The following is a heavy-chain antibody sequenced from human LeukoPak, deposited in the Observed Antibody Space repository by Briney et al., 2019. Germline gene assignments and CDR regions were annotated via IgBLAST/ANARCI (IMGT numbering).Heavy chain of an antibody. D-gene: IGHD2-15*01. V-gene: IGHV1-46*01. Sequence: ASVKVSCKASGYTFTSYYMHWVRQAPGQGLEWMGIINPSGGSTSYAQKFQGRVTMTRDMSTSTVYMELSSLRSEDTAVYYCAREGVVAATGYYYYYMDVWGKGTTVTVSS. CDR3: AREGVVAATGYYYYYMDV. CDR2: INPSGGST. CDR1: GYTFTSYY. J-gene: IGHJ6*03.